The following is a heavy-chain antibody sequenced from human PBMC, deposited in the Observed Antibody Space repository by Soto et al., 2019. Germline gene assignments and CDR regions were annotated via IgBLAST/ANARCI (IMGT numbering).Heavy chain of an antibody. CDR2: ISYDGSNK. J-gene: IGHJ4*02. D-gene: IGHD6-6*01. Sequence: GGSLRLSCAASGFTFSSYGMHWVRQAPGKGLEWVAVISYDGSNKYYADSVKGRFTISRDNSKNTLYLQMNSPRAEDTAVYYCAKRGSIAARPFDYWGQGTLVTVSS. V-gene: IGHV3-30*18. CDR3: AKRGSIAARPFDY. CDR1: GFTFSSYG.